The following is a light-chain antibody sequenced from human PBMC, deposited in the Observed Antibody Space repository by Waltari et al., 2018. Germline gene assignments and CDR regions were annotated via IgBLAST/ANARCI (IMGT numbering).Light chain of an antibody. CDR2: YVS. J-gene: IGLJ3*02. CDR1: RDDVDY. V-gene: IGLV2-14*03. CDR3: ASYTHTNPHWV. Sequence: QSALTQPASVSGSPGQSITISCTGRRDDVDYVSWYQQLPGKVPTLRIYYVSSRPSGVSDRFCGSKSGNTAALTISGLQTEDEADYYCASYTHTNPHWVFGGGTKVTVL.